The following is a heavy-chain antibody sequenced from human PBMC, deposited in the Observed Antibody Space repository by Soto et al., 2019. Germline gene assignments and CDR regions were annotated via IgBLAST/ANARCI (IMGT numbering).Heavy chain of an antibody. CDR3: ARVALTGAESWGDAFDI. CDR1: GFTFSSYS. J-gene: IGHJ3*02. D-gene: IGHD7-27*01. Sequence: GGSLRLSCAASGFTFSSYSMNWVRQAPGKGLEWVSSISSSSSYIYYADSVKGGFTISRDNAKNSLYLQMNSLRAEDAAVYYCARVALTGAESWGDAFDIWGQGTMVTVSS. CDR2: ISSSSSYI. V-gene: IGHV3-21*01.